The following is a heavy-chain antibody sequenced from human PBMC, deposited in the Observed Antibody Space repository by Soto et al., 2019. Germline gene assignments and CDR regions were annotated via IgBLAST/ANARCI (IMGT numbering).Heavy chain of an antibody. J-gene: IGHJ4*02. CDR3: ARALGNYYDFWSGYYSAVVDSSSLYDY. CDR2: IKSDGSST. Sequence: PGGSLRLSCAASGFTFSNAWMSWVRQAPGKGLEWVGRIKSDGSSTSYADPVKGRFTISRDNAKNTLYLQMNSLRAEDTAMYYCARALGNYYDFWSGYYSAVVDSSSLYDYWGQGTLVTVSS. V-gene: IGHV3-74*01. CDR1: GFTFSNAW. D-gene: IGHD3-3*01.